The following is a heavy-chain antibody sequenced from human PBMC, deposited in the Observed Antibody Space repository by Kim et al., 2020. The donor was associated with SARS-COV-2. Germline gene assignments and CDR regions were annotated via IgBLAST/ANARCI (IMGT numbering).Heavy chain of an antibody. D-gene: IGHD3-10*01. CDR1: GGSISSYY. V-gene: IGHV4-59*13. CDR2: IYYSGST. CDR3: ARGVPSGYYYYGMDV. Sequence: SETLSLTCTVSGGSISSYYWSWIRQPPGKGLEWIGYIYYSGSTNYNPSLKSRVTISVDTSKNQFSLKLSSVTAADTAVYYCARGVPSGYYYYGMDVWGQGTTVTVSS. J-gene: IGHJ6*02.